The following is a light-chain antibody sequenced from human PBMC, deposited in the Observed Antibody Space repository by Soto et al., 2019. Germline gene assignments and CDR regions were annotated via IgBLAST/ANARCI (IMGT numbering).Light chain of an antibody. CDR2: KDS. CDR1: ALPKQY. Sequence: SYELTQPPSVSVSPGQTARITCSGDALPKQYAYWYQQKPGQAPVLVIYKDSERPSGIPERFSGSSSGTTVTLTISGVQAEEEADYYCQSEDRSGTEGVFGGGTKPPVL. CDR3: QSEDRSGTEGV. J-gene: IGLJ2*01. V-gene: IGLV3-25*02.